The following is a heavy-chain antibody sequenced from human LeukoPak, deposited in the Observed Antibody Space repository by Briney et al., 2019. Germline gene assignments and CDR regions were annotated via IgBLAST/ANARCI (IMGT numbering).Heavy chain of an antibody. CDR2: IYYSGST. J-gene: IGHJ6*02. V-gene: IGHV4-59*01. Sequence: SETLSLTCTVSGCSISSYYWSWIRQPPGKGLEWIGYIYYSGSTNYNPSLKSRVTISVDTSKNQFSLKLSSVTAADTAVYYCARGFGYSGYDASPYYYGMDVWGQGTTVTVSS. CDR3: ARGFGYSGYDASPYYYGMDV. CDR1: GCSISSYY. D-gene: IGHD5-12*01.